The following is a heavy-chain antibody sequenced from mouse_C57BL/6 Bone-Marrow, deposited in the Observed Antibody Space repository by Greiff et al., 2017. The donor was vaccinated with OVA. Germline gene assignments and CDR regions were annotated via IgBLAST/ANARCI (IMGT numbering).Heavy chain of an antibody. CDR3: ASGGARPQTAQVSFAY. J-gene: IGHJ3*01. CDR2: INPYNGGT. V-gene: IGHV1-19*01. CDR1: GYTFTDYY. Sequence: VQLQQSGPVLVKPGASVKMSCKASGYTFTDYYMNWVKQSHGKSLEWIGGINPYNGGTSYNQKFKGKATLTVDKSSSTAYMELNSLTSEDSAVYYCASGGARPQTAQVSFAYWGQGTLVTVSA. D-gene: IGHD3-2*02.